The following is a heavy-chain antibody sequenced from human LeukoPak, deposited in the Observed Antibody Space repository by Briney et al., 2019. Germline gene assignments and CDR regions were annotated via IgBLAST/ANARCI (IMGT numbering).Heavy chain of an antibody. V-gene: IGHV1-3*01. CDR1: GYTFTSYA. Sequence: ASVKVSCKASGYTFTSYAMHWVRQAPGQRLEWMGWINGGNGSTKYSQKFQGRVTITRDTSASTAYMELSSLRSEDTAVYYCARELNYYDNSGYYTYYYGMDVWGQGTTVTVSS. D-gene: IGHD3-22*01. CDR2: INGGNGST. J-gene: IGHJ6*02. CDR3: ARELNYYDNSGYYTYYYGMDV.